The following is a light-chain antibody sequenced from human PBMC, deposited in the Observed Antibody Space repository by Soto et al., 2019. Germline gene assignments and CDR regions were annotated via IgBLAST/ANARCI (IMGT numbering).Light chain of an antibody. J-gene: IGKJ3*01. CDR1: QSVSRY. V-gene: IGKV3-11*01. Sequence: EIVLTQSPATLSLSPGERATLSCRASQSVSRYLAWYQQKPGQAPRLLIFDASNRATGIPARFSGSGSGTDFTLTISSLEPEDFAVYYGQQRSNWQFTFGPGTKVDI. CDR2: DAS. CDR3: QQRSNWQFT.